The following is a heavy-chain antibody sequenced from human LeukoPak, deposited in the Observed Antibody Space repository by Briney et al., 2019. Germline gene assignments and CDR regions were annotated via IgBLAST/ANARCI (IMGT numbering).Heavy chain of an antibody. CDR2: IYYTGTR. CDR1: GGSISSHY. J-gene: IGHJ3*02. CDR3: ARQGIDAFDI. Sequence: SETLSLTCTVSGGSISSHYWSWIRQPPGKGLEWIAYIYYTGTRNYNPSLKSRVTITVDTSKNQIPLRLSSVTAADTAVYYCARQGIDAFDIWGQGTLVTVSS. V-gene: IGHV4-59*08.